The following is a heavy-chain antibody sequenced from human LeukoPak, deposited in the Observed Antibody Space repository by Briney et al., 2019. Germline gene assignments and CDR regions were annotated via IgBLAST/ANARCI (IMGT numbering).Heavy chain of an antibody. CDR3: ARERRRPRETYLDY. Sequence: SETLSLTCGVSGGSLSGYYWSWIRQPPGKGLEWIGEISDSGSTNYNPSLESRVTISVDTSKNQFSLKLTSVTAADTAVDVCARERRRPRETYLDYWGQGPLVTVSS. CDR1: GGSLSGYY. CDR2: ISDSGST. V-gene: IGHV4-34*01. J-gene: IGHJ4*02. D-gene: IGHD6-25*01.